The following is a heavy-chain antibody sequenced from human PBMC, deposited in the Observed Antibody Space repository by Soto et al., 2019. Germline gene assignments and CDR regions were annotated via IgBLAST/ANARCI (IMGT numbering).Heavy chain of an antibody. CDR1: GGSFSTYG. CDR2: FIPVFTAA. V-gene: IGHV1-69*01. J-gene: IGHJ3*02. D-gene: IGHD4-17*01. CDR3: ARDVVDVSRTTVRHGALDI. Sequence: QVQLVQSGAEVKKPGSSVKVSCKASGGSFSTYGISWVRQAPGQGLEWMGGFIPVFTAAKYAQKFQGRVSINADESTYTAYMEVSSLRSEDTAVYFCARDVVDVSRTTVRHGALDIWGQGTVVTVSS.